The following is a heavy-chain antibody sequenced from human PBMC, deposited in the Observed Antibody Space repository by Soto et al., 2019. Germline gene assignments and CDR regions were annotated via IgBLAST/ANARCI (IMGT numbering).Heavy chain of an antibody. CDR1: GYTFTNYG. Sequence: ASVKVSCKASGYTFTNYGISWVRQAPGQGLEWMGWISTYNGDTNYAQNFQGRLTMTTDTSTDTVYMELSSLRSEDTAVYYCATGRITMVRGVITQTNWFDPWGQGTLVTVSS. CDR2: ISTYNGDT. D-gene: IGHD3-10*01. J-gene: IGHJ5*02. V-gene: IGHV1-18*01. CDR3: ATGRITMVRGVITQTNWFDP.